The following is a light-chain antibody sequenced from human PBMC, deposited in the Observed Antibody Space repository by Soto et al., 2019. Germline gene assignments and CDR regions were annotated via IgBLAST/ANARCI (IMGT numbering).Light chain of an antibody. CDR1: SSNIGAGYD. Sequence: QSVLTQPPSVSGAPGQRVTISCTGSSSNIGAGYDVNRYQQLPGTAPKLLIYVNSNRPSGVPDRFSGSKSGTSASLAITGLQAEDEADYYCQSYDSSPHVVFGGGTKVTVL. J-gene: IGLJ2*01. V-gene: IGLV1-40*01. CDR2: VNS. CDR3: QSYDSSPHVV.